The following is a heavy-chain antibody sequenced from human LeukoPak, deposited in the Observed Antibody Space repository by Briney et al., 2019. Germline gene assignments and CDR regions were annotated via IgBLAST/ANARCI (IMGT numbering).Heavy chain of an antibody. D-gene: IGHD2-2*01. CDR3: ARGYCSSTSCYGGSY. J-gene: IGHJ4*02. CDR1: GYTFTSYA. CDR2: INTYTGNP. Sequence: ASVKVSCKASGYTFTSYAMNWVRQAPGQGLEWMGWINTYTGNPTYAQGFTGRFVFSLDTSVSTAYLQISSLKAEDTTVYYCARGYCSSTSCYGGSYWGQGTLVTVSS. V-gene: IGHV7-4-1*02.